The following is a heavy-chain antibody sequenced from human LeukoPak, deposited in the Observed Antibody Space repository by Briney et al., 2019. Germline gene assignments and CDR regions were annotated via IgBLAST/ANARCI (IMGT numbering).Heavy chain of an antibody. Sequence: SETLSLTCAVYGGSFSGYYWSWIRQPPGKGLEWIGEITHSGSTNYNPSLKSRVTISVDTSKNQFSLKLSSVTAADTAVYYCARGSSGYHYFDYWGQGTLVTVSS. CDR3: ARGSSGYHYFDY. CDR1: GGSFSGYY. D-gene: IGHD3-22*01. J-gene: IGHJ4*02. V-gene: IGHV4-34*01. CDR2: ITHSGST.